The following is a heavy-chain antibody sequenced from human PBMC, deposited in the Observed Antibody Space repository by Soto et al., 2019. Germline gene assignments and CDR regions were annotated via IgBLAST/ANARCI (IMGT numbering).Heavy chain of an antibody. CDR1: GGSINSGDYY. V-gene: IGHV4-30-4*01. D-gene: IGHD4-17*01. CDR3: ARIGLTTALL. CDR2: IYYSGST. J-gene: IGHJ4*02. Sequence: QVQLQESGPGRVKPSQTLSLTCTVSGGSINSGDYYWSWIRQPPGKGLEWIGYIYYSGSTYYNPPLRSRVTISIDTSKNHFFLNLSSVTAADTAVYYCARIGLTTALLWGQGTLVNVSS.